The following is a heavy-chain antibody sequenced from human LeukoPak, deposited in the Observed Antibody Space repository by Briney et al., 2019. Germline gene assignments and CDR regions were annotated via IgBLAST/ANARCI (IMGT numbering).Heavy chain of an antibody. D-gene: IGHD2-21*02. J-gene: IGHJ1*01. V-gene: IGHV3-7*01. CDR2: INPDGRDT. CDR3: TSWGDTTAEYFQR. CDR1: GFTFNRCW. Sequence: GGSLRLSCVVSGFTFNRCWMTWVRQAPGKGLEWVAHINPDGRDTYYVDSVKGRFTISRDNAQNSMYLQMNSLRVEDTAVYYCTSWGDTTAEYFQRWGQGTLVTVSS.